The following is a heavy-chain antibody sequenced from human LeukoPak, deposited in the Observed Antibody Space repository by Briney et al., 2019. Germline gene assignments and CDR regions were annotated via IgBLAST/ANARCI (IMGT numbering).Heavy chain of an antibody. Sequence: GGALRLSCAASGFTLSSYAMSWVRQAPGKGLEWVSAIRDSGSSTHYADSVKGRFTTSRDNSKNTLFLQMNSLRAEDTAIYYCAKYGPQDSGSSHFDYWGQGALVTVSS. D-gene: IGHD1-26*01. V-gene: IGHV3-23*01. J-gene: IGHJ4*02. CDR2: IRDSGSST. CDR3: AKYGPQDSGSSHFDY. CDR1: GFTLSSYA.